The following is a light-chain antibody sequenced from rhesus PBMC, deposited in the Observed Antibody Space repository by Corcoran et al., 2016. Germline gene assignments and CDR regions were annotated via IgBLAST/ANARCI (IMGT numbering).Light chain of an antibody. Sequence: DIQMTQSPSSLSASVGDRVTITCRASQGISIWLAWYQQKPGKAPELLISKAATLQSGVPSRFSGSGSGTEFTLTISSLQPEDFATYYCQQHDSAPRTFGQGTKVEIK. J-gene: IGKJ1*01. CDR2: KAA. CDR3: QQHDSAPRT. V-gene: IGKV1-21*01. CDR1: QGISIW.